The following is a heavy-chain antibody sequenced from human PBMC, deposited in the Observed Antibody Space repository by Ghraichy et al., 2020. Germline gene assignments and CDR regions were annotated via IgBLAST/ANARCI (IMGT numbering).Heavy chain of an antibody. V-gene: IGHV3-21*01. J-gene: IGHJ3*02. CDR2: ISSSSSYI. D-gene: IGHD3-10*01. Sequence: ETLSLTCAVYGGSFSGYYWSWIRQPPGKGLEWVSSISSSSSYIYYADSVKGRFTISRDNAKNSLYLQMNSLRAEDTAVYYCARDQPDYYGSGSYPNAFDIWGQGTMVTVSS. CDR3: ARDQPDYYGSGSYPNAFDI. CDR1: GGSFSGYY.